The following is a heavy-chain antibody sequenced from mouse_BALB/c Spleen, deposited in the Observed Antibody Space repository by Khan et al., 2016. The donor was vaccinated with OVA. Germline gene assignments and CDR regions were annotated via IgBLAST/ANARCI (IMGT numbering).Heavy chain of an antibody. CDR2: ILPGSGRN. D-gene: IGHD1-1*01. CDR1: GYTFSSYW. J-gene: IGHJ3*01. Sequence: QMQLEESGAELMKPGASVKISCKATGYTFSSYWIEWVKQRPGHGLEWIGEILPGSGRNNYNEKFKGKATFTADTSSNTAYMQLSNLTSDDSAVYYCARGNYYGCSSWFGYWGQGTLVTVSA. CDR3: ARGNYYGCSSWFGY. V-gene: IGHV1-9*01.